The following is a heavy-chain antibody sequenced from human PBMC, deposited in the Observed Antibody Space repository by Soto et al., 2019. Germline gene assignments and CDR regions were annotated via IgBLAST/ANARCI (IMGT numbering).Heavy chain of an antibody. CDR2: IYPGDSDT. J-gene: IGHJ6*02. V-gene: IGHV5-51*01. CDR1: GYSFTSYY. CDR3: ARSYCSSTSCYEPYYYYGMVV. D-gene: IGHD2-2*01. Sequence: PGEYLKISCKGSGYSFTSYYLRWVRQMPGKGLECLGFIYPGDSDTRYSRSFQGQVTISADKSISTAYLQWSSLKASDTAMYFCARSYCSSTSCYEPYYYYGMVVWGQGTTVSVSS.